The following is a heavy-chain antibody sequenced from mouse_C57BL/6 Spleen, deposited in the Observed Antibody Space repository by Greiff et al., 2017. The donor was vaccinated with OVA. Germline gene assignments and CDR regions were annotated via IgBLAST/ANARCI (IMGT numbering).Heavy chain of an antibody. J-gene: IGHJ1*03. V-gene: IGHV1-50*01. Sequence: VQLQQSGAELVKPGASVKLSCKASGYTFTSYWMQWVKQRPGQGLEWIGEIDPSDSYTNYNQKFKGKATLTVDTSSSTAYMQLSSLTSEDSAVYYCARGGGSSYMYFDVWGTGTTVTVSS. CDR3: ARGGGSSYMYFDV. CDR1: GYTFTSYW. CDR2: IDPSDSYT. D-gene: IGHD1-1*01.